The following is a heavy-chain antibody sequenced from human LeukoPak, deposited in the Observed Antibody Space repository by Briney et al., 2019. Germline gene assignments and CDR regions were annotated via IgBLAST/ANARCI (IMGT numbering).Heavy chain of an antibody. Sequence: PSETLSLTCTVSGGSISSYYWSWIRQPAGKGLEWIGRIYTSGSTNYNPSLKSRVTMSVDTSKNQFSLKLSSATAADTAVYYCAREGRTMVRGVSGMDVRGQGTTVTVSS. CDR3: AREGRTMVRGVSGMDV. V-gene: IGHV4-4*07. CDR2: IYTSGST. CDR1: GGSISSYY. J-gene: IGHJ6*02. D-gene: IGHD3-10*01.